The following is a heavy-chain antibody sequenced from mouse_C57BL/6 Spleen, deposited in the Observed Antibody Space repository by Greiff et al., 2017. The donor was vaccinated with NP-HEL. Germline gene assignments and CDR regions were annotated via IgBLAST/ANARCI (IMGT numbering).Heavy chain of an antibody. CDR2: IYPGDGDT. Sequence: LQESGPELVKPGASVKISCKASGYAFSSSWMNWVKQRPGKGLEWIGRIYPGDGDTNYNGKFKGKATLTADKSSSTAYMQLSSLTSEDSAVYFWARSRVTTGAMDYWGQGTSVTVSS. D-gene: IGHD2-2*01. CDR1: GYAFSSSW. CDR3: ARSRVTTGAMDY. V-gene: IGHV1-82*01. J-gene: IGHJ4*01.